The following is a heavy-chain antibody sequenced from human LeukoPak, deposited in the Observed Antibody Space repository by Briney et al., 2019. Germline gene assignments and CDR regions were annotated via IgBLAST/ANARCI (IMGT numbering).Heavy chain of an antibody. CDR3: AKDGRDIVVVVAATLYNTGYDFDY. Sequence: GRSLRLSXAXXGFTFSSYGMHWVRQAPGKGLEWVAVISYDGSNKYYADSVKGRFTISRDNSKNTLYLQMNSLRAEDTAVYYCAKDGRDIVVVVAATLYNTGYDFDYWGQGTLVTVSS. CDR2: ISYDGSNK. J-gene: IGHJ4*02. V-gene: IGHV3-30*18. CDR1: GFTFSSYG. D-gene: IGHD2-15*01.